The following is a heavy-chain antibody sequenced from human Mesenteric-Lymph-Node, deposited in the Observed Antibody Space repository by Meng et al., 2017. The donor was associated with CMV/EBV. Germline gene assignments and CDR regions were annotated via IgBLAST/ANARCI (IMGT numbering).Heavy chain of an antibody. CDR2: VSVYNGNT. CDR1: GYTFGNYG. CDR3: ARDGDRLIAVDYVMDV. J-gene: IGHJ6*02. V-gene: IGHV1-18*01. Sequence: ASVKVSCKTSGYTFGNYGISWVRQAPGQGLEWMGWVSVYNGNTHYAQKFQGRVSMTAEMSTSTAYMELRSLRSDDTAVYYCARDGDRLIAVDYVMDVWGQGTTVTVSS. D-gene: IGHD2-21*01.